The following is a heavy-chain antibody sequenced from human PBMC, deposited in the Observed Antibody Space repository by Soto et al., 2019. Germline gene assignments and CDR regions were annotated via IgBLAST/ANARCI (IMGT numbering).Heavy chain of an antibody. CDR2: ISAYSGNT. CDR3: ARAFCSGGSCYLDY. J-gene: IGHJ4*02. CDR1: GSTFTPLG. Sequence: QVQLVQSGGEVKKPGAAVKVSCKASGSTFTPLGMGGVDKPPGQGLEWMGWISAYSGNTEYPEKLQGRVTMTIDTSTSTTYMELRSLRSDDTAVYYCARAFCSGGSCYLDYWGQGALVTVSS. V-gene: IGHV1-18*01. D-gene: IGHD2-15*01.